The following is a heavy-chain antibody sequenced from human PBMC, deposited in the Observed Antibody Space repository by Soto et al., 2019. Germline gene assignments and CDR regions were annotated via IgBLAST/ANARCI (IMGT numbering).Heavy chain of an antibody. V-gene: IGHV4-34*01. CDR2: IDQSGST. CDR1: GGSFSAYY. Sequence: QVQLQQWGAGLLKPSETLSLTCTVYGGSFSAYYWSWIRQPPGKGLEWIGEIDQSGSTNYNPSLKSRVTISVDRSKNQFSLKLGSVTAADTAVYYCARGRKQQLVRSAASDRFDPWGQGTLVTVSS. J-gene: IGHJ5*02. CDR3: ARGRKQQLVRSAASDRFDP. D-gene: IGHD6-13*01.